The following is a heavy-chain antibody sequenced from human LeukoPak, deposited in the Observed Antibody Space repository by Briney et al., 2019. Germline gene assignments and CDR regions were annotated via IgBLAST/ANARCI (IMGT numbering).Heavy chain of an antibody. V-gene: IGHV3-64D*06. J-gene: IGHJ4*02. Sequence: GGSLRLSCSASGFTFSSYAMHWVRQAPGKGLKYVSAISSNGGSRYYADSVKGRFTISRDNSKNTLYLQMSSLRAEDTAVYYCVVQGWVFRAPTQYYFDYWGQGTLVTVSS. CDR1: GFTFSSYA. D-gene: IGHD1-1*01. CDR2: ISSNGGSR. CDR3: VVQGWVFRAPTQYYFDY.